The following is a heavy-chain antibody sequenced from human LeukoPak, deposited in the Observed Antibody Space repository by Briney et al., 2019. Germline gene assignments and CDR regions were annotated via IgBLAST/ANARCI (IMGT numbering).Heavy chain of an antibody. Sequence: SETLSLTCIVSGGSISSSCYYRGWVRQPPGKGLEWVASNCCSGTTYYNPSLKSRLTISIDTSKKQFSLKLNSVTAADTAVYYCARHKGAGTTNYDGMDVWGQGTTVTVSS. V-gene: IGHV4-39*01. CDR3: ARHKGAGTTNYDGMDV. J-gene: IGHJ6*02. CDR1: GGSISSSCYY. D-gene: IGHD1-7*01. CDR2: NCCSGTT.